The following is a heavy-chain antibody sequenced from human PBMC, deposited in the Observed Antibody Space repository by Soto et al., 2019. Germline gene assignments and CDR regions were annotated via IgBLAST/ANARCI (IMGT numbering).Heavy chain of an antibody. V-gene: IGHV4-59*12. CDR2: IYYSGST. CDR1: GGSISPYY. Sequence: SETLSLTCTVSGGSISPYYWSWIRQPPGKGLEWIGFIYYSGSTNYNPSLKSRVTISVDTSQNQFSLKLTSVTAADTAVYYCARDKITGLFDYWGQGTLVTVSS. D-gene: IGHD2-8*02. CDR3: ARDKITGLFDY. J-gene: IGHJ4*02.